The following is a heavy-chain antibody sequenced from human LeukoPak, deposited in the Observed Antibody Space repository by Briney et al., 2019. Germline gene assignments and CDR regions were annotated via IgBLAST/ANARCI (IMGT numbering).Heavy chain of an antibody. D-gene: IGHD6-13*01. CDR2: IKQDGSEK. J-gene: IGHJ4*02. CDR1: GFTFSDYY. V-gene: IGHV3-7*01. Sequence: GGSLRLSCAASGFTFSDYYMSWVRQAPGKGLEWVANIKQDGSEKYYVDSVKGRFTISRDNAKNSLYLQMNSLRAEDTAVYYCARDGYSSSWYSNPTLFDYWGQGTLVTVSS. CDR3: ARDGYSSSWYSNPTLFDY.